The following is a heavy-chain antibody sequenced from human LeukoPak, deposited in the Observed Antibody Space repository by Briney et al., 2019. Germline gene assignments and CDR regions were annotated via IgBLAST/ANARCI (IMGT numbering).Heavy chain of an antibody. CDR1: GFTFSSYA. J-gene: IGHJ5*02. Sequence: PGGSLRLSCAASGFTFSSYAMSWVRQAPGKGLEWVSAISGSGGSTYYADSVKGRFTISRDNSKNTLYLQMNSLRAEDTAVYYCARAYGGSSSWKWGDWFDPWGRGTLVTVSS. CDR3: ARAYGGSSSWKWGDWFDP. D-gene: IGHD6-13*01. CDR2: ISGSGGST. V-gene: IGHV3-23*01.